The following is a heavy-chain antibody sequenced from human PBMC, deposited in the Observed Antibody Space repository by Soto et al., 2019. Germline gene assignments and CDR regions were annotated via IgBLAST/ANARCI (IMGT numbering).Heavy chain of an antibody. V-gene: IGHV4-59*11. Sequence: QVRLQESGTGLVKPSETLSLTCSVSGGSMNSHYWSWIRQPPGKGLEWIGYIYYSGSANYNPSLKSPVTISVDTSRNQFSLRLSSVTAADTARYYCARGGWYLDLWGRGTLVTVSS. CDR2: IYYSGSA. CDR3: ARGGWYLDL. CDR1: GGSMNSHY. J-gene: IGHJ2*01.